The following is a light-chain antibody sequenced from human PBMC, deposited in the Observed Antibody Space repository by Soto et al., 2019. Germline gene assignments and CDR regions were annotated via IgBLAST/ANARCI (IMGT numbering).Light chain of an antibody. CDR3: SSYTSSSTYV. J-gene: IGLJ1*01. V-gene: IGLV2-14*01. CDR1: SSDVGGYNY. Sequence: QSVLAQPASVSGSPGQSITTSCTGTSSDVGGYNYVSWYQQHPGKAPKLMIYEVSNRPSGVSNRFSGSKSGNTASLTISGLQAEDEADYYCSSYTSSSTYVFGTVTTVTVL. CDR2: EVS.